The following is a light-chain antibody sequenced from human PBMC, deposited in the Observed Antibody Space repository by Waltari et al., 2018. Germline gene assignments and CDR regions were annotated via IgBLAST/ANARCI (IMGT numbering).Light chain of an antibody. CDR2: RAS. V-gene: IGKV1-16*01. CDR3: QQGYSYPRT. J-gene: IGKJ1*01. CDR1: QGIGNN. Sequence: DIQMTQSPSSLSASVGDTVTITCQVSQGIGNNLNWYQQKPGKAPKLLIYRASSLQSGIPSRFSGSGSGTDFTLTISSLQPEDFATYYCQQGYSYPRTFGQGTRVEIK.